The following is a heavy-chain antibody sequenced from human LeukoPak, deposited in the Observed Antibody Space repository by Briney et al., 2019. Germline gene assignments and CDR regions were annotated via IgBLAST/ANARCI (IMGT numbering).Heavy chain of an antibody. V-gene: IGHV3-30*04. D-gene: IGHD2-2*01. CDR1: GFTFSSYV. CDR2: ISYDGSNK. CDR3: ARDGAYLFDY. J-gene: IGHJ4*02. Sequence: GGSLRLSCAASGFTFSSYVMHWVRQAPGKGLEWVAVISYDGSNKYYADSVKGRFTISRDNSKNTLYLQMNSLRAEDTAVYYCARDGAYLFDYWGQGTLVTVSS.